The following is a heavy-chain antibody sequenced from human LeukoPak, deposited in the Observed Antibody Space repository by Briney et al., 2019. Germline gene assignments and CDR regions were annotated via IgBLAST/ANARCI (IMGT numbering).Heavy chain of an antibody. CDR2: IFYSGST. J-gene: IGHJ6*03. D-gene: IGHD6-6*01. CDR1: GGSISTSNYY. Sequence: PSETLSLTCAVSGGSISTSNYYWGWIRQPPGKGLEWIGNIFYSGSTYYSPSLRSRVTISLDTSRNQFSLKLNSVTAADTAVYYCARAAAAYSSSSLYYYYYMDVWGKGTTVTVSS. V-gene: IGHV4-39*07. CDR3: ARAAAAYSSSSLYYYYYMDV.